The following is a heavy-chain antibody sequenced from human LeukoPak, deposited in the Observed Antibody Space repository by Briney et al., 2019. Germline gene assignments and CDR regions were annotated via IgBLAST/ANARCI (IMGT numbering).Heavy chain of an antibody. CDR3: AKDDAGTSYPDY. Sequence: GGSLRLSCAASGFTFSNSAMSWVRQAPGKGLEWVSAISGSGGSTFYADSVKGRFSISRDNSKSTLCLQMNSLRAEDTALYYCAKDDAGTSYPDYWGQGTLVTVSS. D-gene: IGHD1-26*01. J-gene: IGHJ4*02. CDR2: ISGSGGST. CDR1: GFTFSNSA. V-gene: IGHV3-23*01.